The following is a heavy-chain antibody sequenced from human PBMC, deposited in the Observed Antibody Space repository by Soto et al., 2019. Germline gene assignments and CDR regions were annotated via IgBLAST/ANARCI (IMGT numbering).Heavy chain of an antibody. CDR3: ARVLVVWFGVMDV. D-gene: IGHD3-10*01. CDR1: GGSVSSGTYY. J-gene: IGHJ6*01. V-gene: IGHV4-61*01. Sequence: PSETLSLTCTVSGGSVSSGTYYWSWIPQPPGKGLEWIGYRYNGGNTPYNPSLKSRVTISLDTSKNQFSLKLISVTAADTAVYCCARVLVVWFGVMDVWGQGTTVAVFS. CDR2: RYNGGNT.